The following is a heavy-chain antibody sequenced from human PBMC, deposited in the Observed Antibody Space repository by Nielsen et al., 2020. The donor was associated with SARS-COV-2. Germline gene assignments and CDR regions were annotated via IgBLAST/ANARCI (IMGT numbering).Heavy chain of an antibody. CDR3: AKDLDGSSWYGYYFDY. CDR2: ISGSGGST. V-gene: IGHV3-23*01. Sequence: GESLKISCSASGFAFSNFAMNWVRQAPGKGLEWVSTISGSGGSTFYVGSVKGRFTISRDNSKNTLYLQMNSLRAEDTAVYYCAKDLDGSSWYGYYFDYWGQGTLVTVSS. J-gene: IGHJ4*02. CDR1: GFAFSNFA. D-gene: IGHD6-13*01.